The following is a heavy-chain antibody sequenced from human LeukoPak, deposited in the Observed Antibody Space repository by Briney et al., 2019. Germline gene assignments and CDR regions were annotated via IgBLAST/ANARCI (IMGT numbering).Heavy chain of an antibody. Sequence: ASVKVSCKASGYTFTSYGISWVRQAPGQGLEWMGWISAYNGNTNYAQKLQGRVTMTTDTPTSTAYMELRSLRSDDTAVYYCARVVMDYYDSSGYYPVGGFDPWGQGTLVTVSS. CDR2: ISAYNGNT. D-gene: IGHD3-22*01. V-gene: IGHV1-18*01. J-gene: IGHJ5*02. CDR1: GYTFTSYG. CDR3: ARVVMDYYDSSGYYPVGGFDP.